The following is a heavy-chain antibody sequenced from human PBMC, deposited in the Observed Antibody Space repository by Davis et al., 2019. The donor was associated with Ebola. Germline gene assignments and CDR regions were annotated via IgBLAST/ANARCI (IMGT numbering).Heavy chain of an antibody. Sequence: ASVKVSCMASGYTFTNYDVHWVRQGPGQGLEWTGWMNANSANTGYGQKFQGRVTMTRNTSISTAYMELSSLTSEDTAVYYCARGRKVAKMGSWFDPWGQGTLVTVSS. CDR3: ARGRKVAKMGSWFDP. V-gene: IGHV1-8*01. CDR1: GYTFTNYD. CDR2: MNANSANT. J-gene: IGHJ5*02. D-gene: IGHD5-12*01.